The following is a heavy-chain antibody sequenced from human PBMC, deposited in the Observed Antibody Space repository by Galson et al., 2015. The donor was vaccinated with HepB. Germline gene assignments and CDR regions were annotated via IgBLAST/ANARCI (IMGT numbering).Heavy chain of an antibody. D-gene: IGHD6-19*01. CDR3: ARDVSSGWYGFFGLTVGGFDY. J-gene: IGHJ4*02. CDR2: TYYRSKWYN. Sequence: CAISGDSVSSNSAAWNWIRQSPSRGLEWLGRTYYRSKWYNDYAVSVKSRITINPDTSKNQFSLQLNSVTPEDTAVYYCARDVSSGWYGFFGLTVGGFDYWGQGTLVTVSS. V-gene: IGHV6-1*01. CDR1: GDSVSSNSAA.